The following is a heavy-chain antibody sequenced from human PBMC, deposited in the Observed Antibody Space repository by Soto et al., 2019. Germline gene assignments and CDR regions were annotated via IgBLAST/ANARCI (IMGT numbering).Heavy chain of an antibody. CDR2: INYSGTT. CDR1: GGSFSSDSFI. V-gene: IGHV4-31*03. D-gene: IGHD1-26*01. J-gene: IGHJ6*02. CDR3: ARDHKWDGMDV. Sequence: SETLSLTCSVSGGSFSSDSFIWSWVRQFPGKGLEWIGYINYSGTTYYNPSLRSRITMSVDTSKNQFSPNLSSVTAADTAVYYCARDHKWDGMDVWGQGTTVTVSS.